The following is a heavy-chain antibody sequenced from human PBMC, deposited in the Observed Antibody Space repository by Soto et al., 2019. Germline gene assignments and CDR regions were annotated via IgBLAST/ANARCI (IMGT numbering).Heavy chain of an antibody. Sequence: GGSLRLSCAASGFTFSSYAMSWVRQAPGKGLEWVSAISGSGGSTYYADSVKGRFTISRDNSKNTLYLQMNSLRAEDTAGYYCAKVVCGCYDPRFGEVFNYWRQGALVTVSS. CDR1: GFTFSSYA. CDR3: AKVVCGCYDPRFGEVFNY. CDR2: ISGSGGST. J-gene: IGHJ4*02. V-gene: IGHV3-23*01. D-gene: IGHD3-10*01.